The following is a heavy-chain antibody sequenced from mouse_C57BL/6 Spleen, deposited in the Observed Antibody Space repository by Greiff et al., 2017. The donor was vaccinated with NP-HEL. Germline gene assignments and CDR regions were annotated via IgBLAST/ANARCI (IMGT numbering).Heavy chain of an antibody. V-gene: IGHV1-81*01. CDR1: GYTFTSYG. CDR3: AREDGDYAMDY. J-gene: IGHJ4*01. CDR2: IYPRSGNT. Sequence: VQLQQSGAELARPGASVKLSCKASGYTFTSYGISWVKQRTGQGLEWIGEIYPRSGNTYYNEKFKGKATLTADKSSSTAYMELRSLTSEDSAGYFCAREDGDYAMDYWGQGTSVTVSS.